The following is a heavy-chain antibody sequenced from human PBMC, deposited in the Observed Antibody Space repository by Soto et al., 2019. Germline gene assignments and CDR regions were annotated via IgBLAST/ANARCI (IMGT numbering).Heavy chain of an antibody. Sequence: ASVKVSCKASGYTFTGYYMHWVRQAPGQGLEWMGWINPNSGGTNYAQKFQGWVTMTRDTSISTAYMELRRLRSDDTAVYYCARMGDVPYYYYGMDVWGQGTTVTVSS. CDR3: ARMGDVPYYYYGMDV. CDR1: GYTFTGYY. J-gene: IGHJ6*02. CDR2: INPNSGGT. V-gene: IGHV1-2*04. D-gene: IGHD3-16*01.